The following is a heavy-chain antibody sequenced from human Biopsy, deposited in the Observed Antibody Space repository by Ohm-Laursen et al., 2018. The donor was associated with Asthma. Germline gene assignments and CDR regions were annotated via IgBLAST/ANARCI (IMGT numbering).Heavy chain of an antibody. CDR3: ARDLRSDNWNPWGMDV. CDR2: IPYDGTNK. CDR1: GFSFSNFA. D-gene: IGHD1-20*01. J-gene: IGHJ6*02. V-gene: IGHV3-30*03. Sequence: LSLTCASSGFSFSNFAIHWVRQAPGKGLEWVAVIPYDGTNKDYAESVKGRFTFSRDNSQNTLSLEMNSLRDEDTAVYYCARDLRSDNWNPWGMDVWGLGTTVTVAS.